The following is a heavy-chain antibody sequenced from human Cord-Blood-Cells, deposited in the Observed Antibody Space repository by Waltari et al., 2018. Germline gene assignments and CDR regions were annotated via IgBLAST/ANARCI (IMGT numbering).Heavy chain of an antibody. V-gene: IGHV3-30*04. J-gene: IGHJ4*02. Sequence: QVQLVESGGGVVQPGRSLRLSCAASGFTFSSYAMHWVRQAPGKGLEWVAVISYEGSNKYYADSVKGRFTISRDNSKNTLYLQMNSLRAEDTAVYYCARGIPTAAGIDYWGQGTLVTVSS. CDR3: ARGIPTAAGIDY. D-gene: IGHD6-13*01. CDR2: ISYEGSNK. CDR1: GFTFSSYA.